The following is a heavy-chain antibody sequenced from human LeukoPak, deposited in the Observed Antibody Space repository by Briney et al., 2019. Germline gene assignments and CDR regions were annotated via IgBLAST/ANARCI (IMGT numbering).Heavy chain of an antibody. CDR1: GGSISSYY. CDR3: ARDYAGYKYTAFDI. Sequence: SETLSLPCTVSGGSISSYYWSWIRQPPGKGLEWIGYIYYSGSTNYNPSLKSRVTISVDTSKNQFSLKLSSVTAADTAVYYCARDYAGYKYTAFDIWGQGTMVTVSS. D-gene: IGHD5-24*01. V-gene: IGHV4-59*01. J-gene: IGHJ3*02. CDR2: IYYSGST.